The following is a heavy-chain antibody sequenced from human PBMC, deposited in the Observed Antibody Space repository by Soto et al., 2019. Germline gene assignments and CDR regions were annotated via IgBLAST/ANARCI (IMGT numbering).Heavy chain of an antibody. CDR3: ARDPGQYSLDY. D-gene: IGHD2-15*01. J-gene: IGHJ4*02. Sequence: QVHLQESGPGLVKPSETLSLTCTVSGGSIISGSYYWTWVRQPPGKGLEWIGFIYNTGSTNYNPSLKSRVTISRDTTKNQFSLKLDSVTAADTALYYCARDPGQYSLDYWGQGHLVTV. CDR2: IYNTGST. V-gene: IGHV4-61*01. CDR1: GGSIISGSYY.